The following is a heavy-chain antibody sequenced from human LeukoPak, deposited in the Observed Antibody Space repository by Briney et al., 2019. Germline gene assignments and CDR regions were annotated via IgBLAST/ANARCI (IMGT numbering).Heavy chain of an antibody. CDR1: GLPIGDFA. D-gene: IGHD1-26*01. V-gene: IGHV3-43*02. CDR2: TSGDGVST. Sequence: GGSLRLSCVASGLPIGDFAMHWVRQAPGKGLEWVSLTSGDGVSTFYADSVKGRFSISRDNSKNSLSLEMNSLRTEDTAMYYCVKPAGGSYYEGPFDYWGQGTLVTVSS. J-gene: IGHJ4*02. CDR3: VKPAGGSYYEGPFDY.